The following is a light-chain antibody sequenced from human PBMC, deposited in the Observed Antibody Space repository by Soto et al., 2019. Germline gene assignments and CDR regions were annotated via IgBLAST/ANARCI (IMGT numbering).Light chain of an antibody. CDR3: QQYYRFPYT. J-gene: IGKJ2*01. CDR1: QSINSW. Sequence: DIQMTQSPSTLSASIGDTVIITCRASQSINSWLAWYQQKPGKAPKLLIHKASTLESGVPSRFSGSESGTEFTLTISSLQPDDFAAFYCQQYYRFPYTFGQGTKLVIK. V-gene: IGKV1-5*03. CDR2: KAS.